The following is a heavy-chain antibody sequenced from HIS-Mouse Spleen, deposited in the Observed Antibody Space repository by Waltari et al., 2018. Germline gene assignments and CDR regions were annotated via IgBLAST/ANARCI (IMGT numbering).Heavy chain of an antibody. CDR2: ISYDGSNK. J-gene: IGHJ4*02. Sequence: QVQLVESGGGVVPPGRSLRISCAAPGFTSSSYGMHWVPQAPGNGLEWVAVISYDGSNKYYADSVKGRFTISRDNSKNTLYLQMNSLRAEDTAVYYCAKDKHHAFDYWGQGTLVTVSS. V-gene: IGHV3-30*18. CDR1: GFTSSSYG. CDR3: AKDKHHAFDY.